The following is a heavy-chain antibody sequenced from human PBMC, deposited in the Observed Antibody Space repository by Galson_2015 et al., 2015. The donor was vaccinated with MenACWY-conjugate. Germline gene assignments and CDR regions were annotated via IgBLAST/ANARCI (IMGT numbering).Heavy chain of an antibody. CDR3: ARDHPSTYGIAWDLFEL. CDR1: GFPFSGYW. J-gene: IGHJ3*01. V-gene: IGHV3-7*03. Sequence: SLRLSCAASGFPFSGYWMAWVRQAPGKGLEWVANIKQDGSEKYYVDSVKGRFTISRDNAKNSLYLEMTSLRAEDTAVYYCARDHPSTYGIAWDLFELWGQGTMVTVSS. D-gene: IGHD4-17*01. CDR2: IKQDGSEK.